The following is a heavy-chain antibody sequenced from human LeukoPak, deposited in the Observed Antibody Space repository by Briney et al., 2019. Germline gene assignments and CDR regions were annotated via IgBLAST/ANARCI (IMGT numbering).Heavy chain of an antibody. J-gene: IGHJ5*02. V-gene: IGHV4-4*07. CDR2: IYKSGST. CDR3: ARDDRVSGTFLRWFDP. Sequence: SETLSLTCTVSGGSITDYYWSWIRQPAGKGLEWIGHIYKSGSTDYNPSLKSRVTMSMDTSKSQFSLNLRSVTAADTAVYYCARDDRVSGTFLRWFDPWGQGTLVVVSS. CDR1: GGSITDYY. D-gene: IGHD1-26*01.